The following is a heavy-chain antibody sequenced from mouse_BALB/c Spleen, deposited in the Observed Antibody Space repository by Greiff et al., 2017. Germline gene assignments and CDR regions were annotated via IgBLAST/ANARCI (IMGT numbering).Heavy chain of an antibody. CDR1: GFTFSSYA. D-gene: IGHD2-1*01. V-gene: IGHV5-9-4*01. J-gene: IGHJ4*01. CDR3: ARDDRGGNYPYYAMDY. CDR2: ISSGGSYT. Sequence: EVQVVESGGGLVKPGGSLKLSCAASGFTFSSYAMSWVRQSPEKRLEWVAEISSGGSYTYYPDTVTGRFTISRDNAKNTLYLEMSSLRSEDTAMYYCARDDRGGNYPYYAMDYWGQGTSVTVSS.